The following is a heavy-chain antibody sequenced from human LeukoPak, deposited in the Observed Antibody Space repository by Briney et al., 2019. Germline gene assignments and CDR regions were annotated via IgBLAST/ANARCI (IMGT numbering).Heavy chain of an antibody. CDR3: ARLEPIQLWLVASFGYFDY. V-gene: IGHV4-39*07. Sequence: SETLSLTCTVSGGSISSGSYYWSWIRQPPGKGLEWIGSIYYSGSTYYNPSLKSRVTISVDTSKNQFSLKLSSVTAADTAVYYCARLEPIQLWLVASFGYFDYWGQGTLVTVSS. CDR2: IYYSGST. D-gene: IGHD5-18*01. CDR1: GGSISSGSYY. J-gene: IGHJ4*02.